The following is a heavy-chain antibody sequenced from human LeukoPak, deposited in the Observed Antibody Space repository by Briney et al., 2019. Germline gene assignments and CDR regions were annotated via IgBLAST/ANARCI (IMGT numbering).Heavy chain of an antibody. CDR1: GFTFSNAW. D-gene: IGHD4-17*01. V-gene: IGHV3-15*01. J-gene: IGHJ4*02. Sequence: PGGSLRLSCAASGFTFSNAWMSWVRQAPGKGLEWVGRIKSKTDGGTTDYAAPVKGRFTISRDDSKNTLYLQMNSLKTEDTAVYYCTTAGGLTTPPASDDYWGQGTLVTVSS. CDR3: TTAGGLTTPPASDDY. CDR2: IKSKTDGGTT.